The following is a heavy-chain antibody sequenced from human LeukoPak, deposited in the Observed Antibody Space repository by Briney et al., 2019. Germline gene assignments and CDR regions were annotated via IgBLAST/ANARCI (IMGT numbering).Heavy chain of an antibody. CDR1: GFTSSDYY. Sequence: PGGSLRLSCAASGFTSSDYYMSWIRQAPGKGLEWVSYISSSGSTIYYADSVKGRFTISRDNAENSLYLQMNSLRAEDTAVYYCARERVDIVATGQFGYYYGMDVWGQGTTVTVSS. CDR3: ARERVDIVATGQFGYYYGMDV. CDR2: ISSSGSTI. V-gene: IGHV3-11*01. J-gene: IGHJ6*02. D-gene: IGHD5-12*01.